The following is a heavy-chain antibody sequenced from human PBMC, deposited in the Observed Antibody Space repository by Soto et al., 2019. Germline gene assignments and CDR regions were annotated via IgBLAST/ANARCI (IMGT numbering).Heavy chain of an antibody. V-gene: IGHV3-48*03. Sequence: GRSRRLSCVASGFTFSSYSMVWVRQAPGKGLEWVSYIFTTGTTIYYADSVKGRFTVSRDNAKNSVFLLLNSLRAEDTAVYYCARDKDWAFDYWGQGTPVTVSS. D-gene: IGHD3-9*01. J-gene: IGHJ4*02. CDR1: GFTFSSYS. CDR3: ARDKDWAFDY. CDR2: IFTTGTTI.